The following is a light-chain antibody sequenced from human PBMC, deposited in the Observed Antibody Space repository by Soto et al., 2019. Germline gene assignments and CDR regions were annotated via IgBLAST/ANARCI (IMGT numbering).Light chain of an antibody. CDR2: GAS. V-gene: IGKV3-15*01. CDR3: PQYHRWPPLT. CDR1: QSIDND. J-gene: IGKJ4*01. Sequence: EIVMTQSPATLSVSPGERATLSCRASQSIDNDLAWYQQKPGQAPRLLIYGASTRATGIPVRFSGSGSGTLFTLTINSLQSEDLAVYYCPQYHRWPPLTCGGGTKVEIK.